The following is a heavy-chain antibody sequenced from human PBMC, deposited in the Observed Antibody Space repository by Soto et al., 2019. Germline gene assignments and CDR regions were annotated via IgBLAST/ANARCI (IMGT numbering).Heavy chain of an antibody. Sequence: ASGTPSLTCAVSGGTLSSGGYSWGWVRPPPGKGLEGIGYIYHSGSTYYNPSLKSRVTISVDTSKNQFSLKLSSVTAADTAVYYCARDHYVYDILTGYGYYYGMDVWGQGTTVTVSS. CDR3: ARDHYVYDILTGYGYYYGMDV. CDR2: IYHSGST. D-gene: IGHD3-9*01. J-gene: IGHJ6*02. CDR1: GGTLSSGGYS. V-gene: IGHV4-30-2*05.